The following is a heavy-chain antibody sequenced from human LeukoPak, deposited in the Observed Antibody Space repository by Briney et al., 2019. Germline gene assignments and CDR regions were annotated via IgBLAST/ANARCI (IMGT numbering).Heavy chain of an antibody. Sequence: SETLSLICTVSVGSINGYHWSWIRQPPGKGPEWIGHINYRGGTTYNPSLESRITLFVDTSKRQFSLKLTSVTAADTAMYYCARHGDGGTYPLDYWGRGTLVTVSS. CDR1: VGSINGYH. D-gene: IGHD1-26*01. J-gene: IGHJ4*02. CDR2: INYRGGT. CDR3: ARHGDGGTYPLDY. V-gene: IGHV4-59*08.